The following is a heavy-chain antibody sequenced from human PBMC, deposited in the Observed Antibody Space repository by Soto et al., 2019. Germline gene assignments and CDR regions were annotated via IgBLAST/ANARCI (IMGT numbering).Heavy chain of an antibody. CDR3: AKGPRYCSGGSCYGVF. J-gene: IGHJ4*02. D-gene: IGHD2-15*01. V-gene: IGHV3-23*01. Sequence: EVQLLESGGGLVQPGGSLRLSCAASGFTFSSYAMSWVRQAPGKGLEWVSAISGSGGSTYYADSVKGRFTISRDNSKNTLYLQMNSLRAEDTAVYYCAKGPRYCSGGSCYGVFWGQGTLVTVSS. CDR2: ISGSGGST. CDR1: GFTFSSYA.